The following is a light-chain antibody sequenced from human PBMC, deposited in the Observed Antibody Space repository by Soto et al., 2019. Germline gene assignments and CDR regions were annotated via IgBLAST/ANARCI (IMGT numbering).Light chain of an antibody. CDR1: SSDVGRYNY. Sequence: QSALTQPASVSGSPGQSITISCNGTSSDVGRYNYVSWYQQHPGRAPKLIVYEVTNRPSGVSDRFSGSKSGLVASLTISGLQAADEAVYFCGSYTTTYVRVFGTGSKLTVL. CDR2: EVT. CDR3: GSYTTTYVRV. V-gene: IGLV2-14*01. J-gene: IGLJ1*01.